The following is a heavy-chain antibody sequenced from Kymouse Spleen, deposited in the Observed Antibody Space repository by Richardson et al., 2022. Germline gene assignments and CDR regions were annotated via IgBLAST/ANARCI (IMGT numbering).Heavy chain of an antibody. CDR1: GFTFSSYG. J-gene: IGHJ6*02. CDR2: IWYDGSNK. V-gene: IGHV3-33*01. Sequence: QVQLVESGGGVVQPGRSLRLSCAASGFTFSSYGMHWVRQAPGKGLEWVAVIWYDGSNKYYADSVKGRFTISRDNSKNTLYLQMNSLRAEDTAVYYCARDQGYCTNGVCHYYGMDVWGQGTTVTVSS. CDR3: ARDQGYCTNGVCHYYGMDV. D-gene: IGHD2-8*01.